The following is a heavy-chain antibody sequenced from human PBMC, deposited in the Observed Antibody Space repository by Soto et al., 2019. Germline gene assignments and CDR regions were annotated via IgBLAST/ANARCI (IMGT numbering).Heavy chain of an antibody. Sequence: SGGSLRLSWADSGFTFSNYGMHWVRQAPGKGLEWVAAISYDGSNKYYADSVEGRFTISRDNSKSTVYLQMNSLRAEDTAIYYCAKDTYYYDSSGYYVFDYWGQGALVTVSS. D-gene: IGHD3-22*01. CDR1: GFTFSNYG. CDR2: ISYDGSNK. CDR3: AKDTYYYDSSGYYVFDY. J-gene: IGHJ4*02. V-gene: IGHV3-30*18.